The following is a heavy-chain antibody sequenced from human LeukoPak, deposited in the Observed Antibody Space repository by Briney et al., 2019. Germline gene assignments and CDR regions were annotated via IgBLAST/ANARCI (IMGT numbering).Heavy chain of an antibody. CDR3: ARDRSSGSNGLFDY. CDR2: ISGSGGST. D-gene: IGHD3-22*01. J-gene: IGHJ4*02. V-gene: IGHV3-23*01. Sequence: RGGSLRLSCAASGFTFSSYAMSWVRQAPGKGLEWVSAISGSGGSTYYADSVKGRFTISRDNSKNTLYLQMNSLRAEDTAVYYCARDRSSGSNGLFDYWGQGTLVTVSS. CDR1: GFTFSSYA.